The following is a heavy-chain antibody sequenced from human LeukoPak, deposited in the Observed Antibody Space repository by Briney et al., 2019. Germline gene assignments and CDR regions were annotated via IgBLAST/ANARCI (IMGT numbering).Heavy chain of an antibody. D-gene: IGHD4-17*01. V-gene: IGHV3-23*01. CDR1: GFTFSTYW. CDR3: VATVTILDY. J-gene: IGHJ4*02. CDR2: ISSSGGST. Sequence: GGSLRLSCAASGFTFSTYWMGWVRQAPGKGLEWVSAISSSGGSTYYADSVKGRFTISRDNSKNTLYLQMNSLRAEDTAVYYCVATVTILDYWGQGTLVTVSS.